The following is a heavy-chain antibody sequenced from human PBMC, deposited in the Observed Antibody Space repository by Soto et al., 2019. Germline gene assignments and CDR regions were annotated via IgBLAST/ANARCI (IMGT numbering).Heavy chain of an antibody. D-gene: IGHD3-9*01. CDR2: IFSNDEK. V-gene: IGHV2-26*01. J-gene: IGHJ4*02. Sequence: QVTLKESGPVLVKPTEPLTLTCTVSGFSLSNARMGVSWIRQPPGKALEWLAHIFSNDEKSYSTSLKSRLTISKDTSKSQVVLTMTNMDPVDTATYYCARFPLYDILTGSGGTFDYWGQGTLVTVSS. CDR3: ARFPLYDILTGSGGTFDY. CDR1: GFSLSNARMG.